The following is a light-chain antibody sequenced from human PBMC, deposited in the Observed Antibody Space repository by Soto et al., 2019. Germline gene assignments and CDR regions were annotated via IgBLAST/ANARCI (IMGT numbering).Light chain of an antibody. CDR3: QQSYSTPQLT. CDR2: AAS. V-gene: IGKV1-39*01. CDR1: QSIGIY. J-gene: IGKJ4*01. Sequence: DIQMTQSPSSLSASVGDRVTITCRARQSIGIYLNSYQQKPGKAPKLLIYAASNLQSGVPSRFSASGSGTDFTLTISSLQPEDSATYYCQQSYSTPQLTFGGGTKVEIK.